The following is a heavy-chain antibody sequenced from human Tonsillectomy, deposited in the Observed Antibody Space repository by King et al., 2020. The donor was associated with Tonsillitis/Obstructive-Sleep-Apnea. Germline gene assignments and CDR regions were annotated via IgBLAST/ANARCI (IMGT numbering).Heavy chain of an antibody. Sequence: QLVQSGGGVVQPGRSLRLSCAASGFTFSNYGMHWVRQAPGKGLEWVAVISYDGSNKYYEDSVKGRFTISRENSKNTLYLQMNSMRAEDTAAYYCEKGTGDRAIYPPFDYWGQGTLVTVSS. J-gene: IGHJ4*02. CDR3: EKGTGDRAIYPPFDY. D-gene: IGHD3-16*01. CDR1: GFTFSNYG. V-gene: IGHV3-30*18. CDR2: ISYDGSNK.